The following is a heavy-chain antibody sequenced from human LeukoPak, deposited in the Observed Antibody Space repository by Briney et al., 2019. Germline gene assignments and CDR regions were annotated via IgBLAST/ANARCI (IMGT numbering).Heavy chain of an antibody. CDR1: GYTFTSYD. D-gene: IGHD1-26*01. CDR3: ARVPYVGSYYGRYYFDY. V-gene: IGHV1-8*01. CDR2: VNPNSGNT. J-gene: IGHJ4*02. Sequence: ASVKVSCKASGYTFTSYDINWVRQATGQGLEWMGWVNPNSGNTGYAQKFQGRVTMTRNTSISTAYMELSSLRSEDTAVYYRARVPYVGSYYGRYYFDYWGQGTLVTVSS.